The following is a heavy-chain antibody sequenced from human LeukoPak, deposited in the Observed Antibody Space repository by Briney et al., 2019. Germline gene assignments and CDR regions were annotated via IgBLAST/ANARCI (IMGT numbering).Heavy chain of an antibody. D-gene: IGHD5-18*01. J-gene: IGHJ6*03. CDR3: ARGAAMVTRYYYYYYMDV. V-gene: IGHV3-48*03. CDR1: GFTFSSYE. Sequence: GGSLRLSCAASGFTFSSYEMNWVRQAPGKGLEWVSYISSSGSTIYYADSVKGRFTISRDNAKNSLYLQMNSLRAEDTAVYYCARGAAMVTRYYYYYYMDVWGKGTTVTVSS. CDR2: ISSSGSTI.